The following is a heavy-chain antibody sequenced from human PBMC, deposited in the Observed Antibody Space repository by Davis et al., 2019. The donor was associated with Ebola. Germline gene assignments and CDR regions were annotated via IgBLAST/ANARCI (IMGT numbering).Heavy chain of an antibody. J-gene: IGHJ6*02. V-gene: IGHV1-24*01. Sequence: ASVNVSCKVSGYTLTELSMHWVRHAPGKGLEWMGCFDPEDGETIYAQKFQGRVTLTEDTSTDTAYMELSSLRSEDTAVYYCATIFAAVTTFNYYYGMDVWGQGTTVTVSS. CDR2: FDPEDGET. CDR1: GYTLTELS. CDR3: ATIFAAVTTFNYYYGMDV. D-gene: IGHD4-17*01.